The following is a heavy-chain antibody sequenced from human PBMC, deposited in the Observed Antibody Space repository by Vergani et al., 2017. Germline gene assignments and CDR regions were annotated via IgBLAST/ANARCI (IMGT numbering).Heavy chain of an antibody. J-gene: IGHJ6*02. CDR2: INHSGST. Sequence: QVQLQQWGAGLLKPSETLSLTCAVYGGSFSGYYWSWIRQPPGKGLEWIGEINHSGSTNYNPSLKSRVTISVDTSKNQFSLKLSSVTAADTAVYYCARGRARYYDFWSGYPETKKHDYYYYGMDVWGQGTTVTVSS. CDR1: GGSFSGYY. D-gene: IGHD3-3*01. CDR3: ARGRARYYDFWSGYPETKKHDYYYYGMDV. V-gene: IGHV4-34*01.